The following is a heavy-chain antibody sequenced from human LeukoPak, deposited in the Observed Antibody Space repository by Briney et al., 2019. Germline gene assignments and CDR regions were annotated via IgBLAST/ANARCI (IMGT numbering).Heavy chain of an antibody. Sequence: GASVKVSCKASGYTFTSYGISWVRQAPGQGLEWIGWISANNGKTKYAHNLQGRVAMTTDTSVSTAYMELRSLRSDDTAVYYCARNMTTPGPIDIEDAFDIWGQGTMVTVSS. CDR3: ARNMTTPGPIDIEDAFDI. CDR2: ISANNGKT. CDR1: GYTFTSYG. D-gene: IGHD4-17*01. J-gene: IGHJ3*02. V-gene: IGHV1-18*01.